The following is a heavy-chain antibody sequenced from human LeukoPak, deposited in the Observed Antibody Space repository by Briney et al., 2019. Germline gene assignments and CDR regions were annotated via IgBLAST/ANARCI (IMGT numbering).Heavy chain of an antibody. CDR1: GFTFSSYA. V-gene: IGHV1-2*06. J-gene: IGHJ4*02. CDR2: INPNSGGT. CDR3: ARSDY. Sequence: GGSLRLSCAASGFTFSSYAMHWVRQAPGQGLEWMGRINPNSGGTNYAQKFQGRVTMTRDTSISTAYMELSRLRSDDTAVYYCARSDYWGQGTLVTVSS.